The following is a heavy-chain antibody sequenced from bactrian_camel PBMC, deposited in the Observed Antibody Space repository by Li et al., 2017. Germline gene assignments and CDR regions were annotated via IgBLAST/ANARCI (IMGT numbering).Heavy chain of an antibody. D-gene: IGHD1*01. Sequence: QVQLVESGGDSVQAGGSLRLSCAAPGYIYRHNCMGWFRQAPGKEREGVAVIRIDGGNTYYADSVKGRFTISHDNAWNTLYLRMNSLKTEDTAMYYCNAYLEVGYSGPWCKDVTDYWGQGTQVTVS. J-gene: IGHJ4*01. CDR1: GYIYRHNC. V-gene: IGHV3S54*01. CDR3: NAYLEVGYSGPWCKDVTDY. CDR2: IRIDGGNT.